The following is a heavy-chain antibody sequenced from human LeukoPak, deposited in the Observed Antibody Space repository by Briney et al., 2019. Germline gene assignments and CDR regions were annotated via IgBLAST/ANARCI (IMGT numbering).Heavy chain of an antibody. CDR3: AKDYGVVGATLNY. D-gene: IGHD1-26*01. CDR1: GFTFSSYA. V-gene: IGHV3-23*01. CDR2: ISGSGGST. J-gene: IGHJ4*02. Sequence: GGSLRLSCAASGFTFSSYAMSWVRQAPGKGLEWVSAISGSGGSTHYADSVKGRFTISRDNSKNTLYLQMNSLRAEDTAVYYCAKDYGVVGATLNYWGQGTLVTVSS.